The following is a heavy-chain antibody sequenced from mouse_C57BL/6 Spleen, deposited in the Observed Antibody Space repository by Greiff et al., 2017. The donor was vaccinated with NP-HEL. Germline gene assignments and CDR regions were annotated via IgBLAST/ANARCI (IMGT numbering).Heavy chain of an antibody. CDR2: ISYDGSN. J-gene: IGHJ2*01. D-gene: IGHD2-2*01. V-gene: IGHV3-6*01. Sequence: EVKLQESGPGLVKPSQSLSLTCSVTGYSITSGYYWNWIRQFPGNQLEWMGYISYDGSNNYNPSLKNRISITRDTSKNQFFLKLNSVTTEDTATYYCARDRGVTPFDYWGQGTTLTVSS. CDR1: GYSITSGYY. CDR3: ARDRGVTPFDY.